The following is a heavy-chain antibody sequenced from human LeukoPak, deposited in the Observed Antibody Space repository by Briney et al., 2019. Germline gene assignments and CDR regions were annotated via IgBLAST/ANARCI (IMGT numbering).Heavy chain of an antibody. J-gene: IGHJ3*02. Sequence: GASLKVTCKPSGGTFSSYTISWVRQTPGQGLEWMGSIIPILGIANYAQNFQGRVTITADKSTSTAYMELSSLKSEDTAVYYCARAPGIAAIGAFDIWGQGTMVTVSS. V-gene: IGHV1-69*02. CDR3: ARAPGIAAIGAFDI. D-gene: IGHD6-25*01. CDR2: IIPILGIA. CDR1: GGTFSSYT.